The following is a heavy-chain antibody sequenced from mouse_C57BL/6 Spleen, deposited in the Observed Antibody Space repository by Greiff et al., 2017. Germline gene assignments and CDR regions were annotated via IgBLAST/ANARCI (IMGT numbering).Heavy chain of an antibody. CDR1: GYAFSSSW. D-gene: IGHD2-1*01. Sequence: QVQLKESGPELVKPGASVKISCKASGYAFSSSWMNWVKQRPGKGLEWIGRIYPGDGDTNYNGKFKGKATLTADKSSSTAYMQLSSLTSEDSAVYFGARDGNYGYFDYWGQGTTLTVSS. CDR3: ARDGNYGYFDY. CDR2: IYPGDGDT. J-gene: IGHJ2*01. V-gene: IGHV1-82*01.